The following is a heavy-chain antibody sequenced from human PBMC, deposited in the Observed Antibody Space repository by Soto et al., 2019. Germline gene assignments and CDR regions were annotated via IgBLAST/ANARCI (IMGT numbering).Heavy chain of an antibody. Sequence: PGGSLRLSCASSGFSFRSYAMRWVRQAPGKGLNWASSISAGGDGTYYADSVKGRFTISRDNSKNTVYLQMTSLRADDTAVYYCADGGRYPYYWGPGTLVTVSS. CDR1: GFSFRSYA. CDR2: ISAGGDGT. CDR3: ADGGRYPYY. J-gene: IGHJ4*02. D-gene: IGHD1-26*01. V-gene: IGHV3-23*01.